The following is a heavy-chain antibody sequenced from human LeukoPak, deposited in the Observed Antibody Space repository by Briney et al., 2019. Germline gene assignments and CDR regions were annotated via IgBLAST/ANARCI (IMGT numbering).Heavy chain of an antibody. CDR1: GFTVSSNY. Sequence: GGSLRLSCTVSGFTVSSNYMSWVRQAPGKGLEWVGFIRSKAYGGTTEYAAPVKGRFTISRDDSKSIAYLQMNSLKTEDTAVYYCTRALDGYTHDAFDIWGQGTMVTVSS. CDR3: TRALDGYTHDAFDI. CDR2: IRSKAYGGTT. D-gene: IGHD5-24*01. J-gene: IGHJ3*02. V-gene: IGHV3-49*04.